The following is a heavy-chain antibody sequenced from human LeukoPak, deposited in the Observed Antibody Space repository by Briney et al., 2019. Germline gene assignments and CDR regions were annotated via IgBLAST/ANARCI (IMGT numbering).Heavy chain of an antibody. V-gene: IGHV4-34*01. J-gene: IGHJ5*02. CDR3: ARGRYQLLYIGGHNWFDP. Sequence: SETLSLTCAVYVGSFSGYYWSWIRQPPGKGLGWIGEINHSGGTNYHPSLKGRVTISVDPAKNQFSLKLSRLTAADTAVYYCARGRYQLLYIGGHNWFDPWGQGTLVTVSS. D-gene: IGHD2-2*02. CDR2: INHSGGT. CDR1: VGSFSGYY.